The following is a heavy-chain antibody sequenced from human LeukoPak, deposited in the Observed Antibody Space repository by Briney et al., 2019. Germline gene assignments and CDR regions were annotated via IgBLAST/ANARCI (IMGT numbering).Heavy chain of an antibody. CDR3: AKDFVFGEVVGATDGDAFDI. CDR1: GFTFSSYA. Sequence: PGGSLRLSCAASGFTFSSYAMSWVRQAPGKGLEWVSTISGSGDSTYYAESVKGRFTISRDNSKNTLYLQMNSLRAEDTAVYYCAKDFVFGEVVGATDGDAFDIWGQGTMVTVSS. CDR2: ISGSGDST. V-gene: IGHV3-23*01. D-gene: IGHD1-26*01. J-gene: IGHJ3*02.